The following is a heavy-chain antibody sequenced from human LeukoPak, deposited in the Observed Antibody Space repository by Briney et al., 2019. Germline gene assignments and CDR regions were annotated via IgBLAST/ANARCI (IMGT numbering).Heavy chain of an antibody. D-gene: IGHD6-6*01. V-gene: IGHV1-18*01. J-gene: IGHJ5*02. CDR1: GYTFTSYG. CDR2: ISAYNGNT. Sequence: ASVKVSCKASGYTFTSYGISWVRQAPGQGLEWMGWISAYNGNTNYAQKFQGRVTMTRDTSISTAYMELSRLRSDDTAVYYCAREPFQDSSSPWFDPWGQGTLVTVSS. CDR3: AREPFQDSSSPWFDP.